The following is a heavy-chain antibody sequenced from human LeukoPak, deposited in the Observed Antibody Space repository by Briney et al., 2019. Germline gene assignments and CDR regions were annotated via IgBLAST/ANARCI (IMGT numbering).Heavy chain of an antibody. CDR3: AKGTMGRGFGY. CDR1: KFTFNNYA. CDR2: ISGSGGST. J-gene: IGHJ4*02. D-gene: IGHD3-10*01. V-gene: IGHV3-23*01. Sequence: GGSLRLSCLASKFTFNNYAMTWVRQAPGKGLEWVSAISGSGGSTYYADSVKGRFTISRDNSKNTLYLQMNSLRAEDTAVYYCAKGTMGRGFGYWGQGTLVTVSS.